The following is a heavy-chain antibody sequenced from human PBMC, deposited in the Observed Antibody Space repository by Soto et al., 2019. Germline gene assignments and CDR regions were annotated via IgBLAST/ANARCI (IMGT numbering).Heavy chain of an antibody. CDR1: GGTFGIYA. D-gene: IGHD6-13*01. V-gene: IGHV1-69*12. CDR3: ARSLYSSSWYHSGNSYYYYGMDV. J-gene: IGHJ6*02. CDR2: IIAFSDIV. Sequence: QVQLVQSGAEVKKPGSSVKVSCKASGGTFGIYAITWVRQAPGQGLEWMGGIIAFSDIVNYPQKLQGRVTITADESTNTAYMDLSSLRSEDTAVYYCARSLYSSSWYHSGNSYYYYGMDVWGQGTTVTVSS.